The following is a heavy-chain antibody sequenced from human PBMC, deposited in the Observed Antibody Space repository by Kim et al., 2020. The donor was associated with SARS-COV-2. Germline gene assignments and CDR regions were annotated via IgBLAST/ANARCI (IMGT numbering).Heavy chain of an antibody. CDR1: GFTFSSYA. CDR3: AKDGYYYDSSGYYYYPPLDY. D-gene: IGHD3-22*01. Sequence: GGSLRLSCAASGFTFSSYAMSWVRQAPGKGLEWLSAISGSGGSTYYADSVKGRFTISRDNSKNTLYLQMNSLRAEDTAVYYCAKDGYYYDSSGYYYYPPLDYWGQGTLVTVSS. J-gene: IGHJ4*02. V-gene: IGHV3-23*01. CDR2: ISGSGGST.